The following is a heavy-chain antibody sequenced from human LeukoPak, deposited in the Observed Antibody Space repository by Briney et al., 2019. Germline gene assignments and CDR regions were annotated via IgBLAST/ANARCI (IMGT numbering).Heavy chain of an antibody. CDR2: INSDGSLT. CDR1: GNYW. D-gene: IGHD2/OR15-2a*01. V-gene: IGHV3-74*01. CDR3: VSFYETY. J-gene: IGHJ4*02. Sequence: PGGSLRLSCAASGNYWMHWVRQVRGKGLVWVSHINSDGSLTSYADSVKGRFTISKDNAKNTVYLQMNSLRAEDTAVYYCVSFYETYWGRGTLVTVSS.